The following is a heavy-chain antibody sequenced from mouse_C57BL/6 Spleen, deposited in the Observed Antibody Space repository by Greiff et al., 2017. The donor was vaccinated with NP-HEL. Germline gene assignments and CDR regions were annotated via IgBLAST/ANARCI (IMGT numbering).Heavy chain of an antibody. CDR3: ARGGFNRAMDY. CDR1: GYTFTSYW. D-gene: IGHD3-1*01. J-gene: IGHJ4*01. Sequence: QVHVKQPGAELVRPGSSVKLSCKASGYTFTSYWMHWVKQRPIQGLEWIGNIDPSDSETHYNQKFKDKATLTVDKSSSTAYMQLSSLTSEDFAVYYCARGGFNRAMDYWGQGTSVTVSS. V-gene: IGHV1-52*01. CDR2: IDPSDSET.